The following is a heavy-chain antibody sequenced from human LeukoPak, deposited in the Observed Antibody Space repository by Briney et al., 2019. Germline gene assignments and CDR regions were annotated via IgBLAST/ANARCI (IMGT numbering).Heavy chain of an antibody. V-gene: IGHV7-4-1*02. J-gene: IGHJ6*03. CDR2: INTNTGNP. Sequence: ASVKVSCKASGYTFTSYAMNWVRQAPGQGLKGLGWINTNTGNPTYAQAFTGRFVFSLDTSVSTAYLQISSLKAEDTAVYYCARVPPEAAAGTDNYYYYYMDVWGKGTTVTVSS. D-gene: IGHD6-13*01. CDR3: ARVPPEAAAGTDNYYYYYMDV. CDR1: GYTFTSYA.